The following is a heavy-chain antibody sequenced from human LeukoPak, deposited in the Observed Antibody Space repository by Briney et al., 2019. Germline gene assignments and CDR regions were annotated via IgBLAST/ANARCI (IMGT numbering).Heavy chain of an antibody. V-gene: IGHV3-15*01. J-gene: IGHJ4*02. Sequence: PGGSLRLSCAASGLGFTNTWMTWIRQAPGKGLEWIGRIKSKPDGGTADYAAPFKGRFTISREDSENTLYLEMTNLKIDDTAVYYCATERLVVVTRVLWRAGGSDYWGQGTLVTVSS. D-gene: IGHD2-21*02. CDR3: ATERLVVVTRVLWRAGGSDY. CDR2: IKSKPDGGTA. CDR1: GLGFTNTW.